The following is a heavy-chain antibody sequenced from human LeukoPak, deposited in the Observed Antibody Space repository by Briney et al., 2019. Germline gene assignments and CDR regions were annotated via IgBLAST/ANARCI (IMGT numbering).Heavy chain of an antibody. J-gene: IGHJ4*02. Sequence: PGGSLRLSCAASGFTFSSYAMSWVRQAPGKGLEWVSAISGSGGSTYYADSVKGRFTISRDNSKNTLYLQMNSLRAEDTAVYYCARDPNWGYYFDYWGQGTLVTVSS. CDR3: ARDPNWGYYFDY. CDR1: GFTFSSYA. D-gene: IGHD7-27*01. V-gene: IGHV3-23*01. CDR2: ISGSGGST.